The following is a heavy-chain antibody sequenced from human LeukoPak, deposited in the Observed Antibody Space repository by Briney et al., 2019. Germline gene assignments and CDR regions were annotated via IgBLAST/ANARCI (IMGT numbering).Heavy chain of an antibody. Sequence: GGSLRLSCVASGFSLSNFQMYWVRQAPGKGLEWVSIISLDGSTEFSADSVKGRFTISRDTASNTMHLEMNNLRIEDTAVYYCMRDYMGWFDPWGQGSLVTVSS. CDR1: GFSLSNFQ. V-gene: IGHV3-30-3*01. CDR2: ISLDGSTE. D-gene: IGHD3-10*01. CDR3: MRDYMGWFDP. J-gene: IGHJ5*02.